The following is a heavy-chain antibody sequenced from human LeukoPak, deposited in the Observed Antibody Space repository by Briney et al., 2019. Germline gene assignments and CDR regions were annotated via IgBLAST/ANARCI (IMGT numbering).Heavy chain of an antibody. CDR2: IIPILGIA. CDR1: GGTFSSYA. D-gene: IGHD3-3*01. V-gene: IGHV1-69*04. CDR3: ARALARGDFWSGPRLRDAFDI. J-gene: IGHJ3*02. Sequence: SAKVSCKASGGTFSSYAISWVRQAPGQGLEWMGRIIPILGIANYAQKFQGRVTITADKSTSTAYMELSSLRSEDTAVYYCARALARGDFWSGPRLRDAFDIWGQGTMVTVSS.